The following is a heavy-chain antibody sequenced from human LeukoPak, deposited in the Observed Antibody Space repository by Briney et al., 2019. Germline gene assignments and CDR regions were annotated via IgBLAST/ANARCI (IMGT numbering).Heavy chain of an antibody. D-gene: IGHD2-2*01. J-gene: IGHJ6*02. V-gene: IGHV4-31*03. Sequence: SETLSLTCTVSGGSISSGGYYWSWIRQYPGKGLEWIGYIYYSGSTYYNPSLKSRVTISVDTSKNQFSLKLSSVTAADTAVYYCARDQVVPAATYYYYYGMDVWGQGTTVTVSS. CDR1: GGSISSGGYY. CDR3: ARDQVVPAATYYYYYGMDV. CDR2: IYYSGST.